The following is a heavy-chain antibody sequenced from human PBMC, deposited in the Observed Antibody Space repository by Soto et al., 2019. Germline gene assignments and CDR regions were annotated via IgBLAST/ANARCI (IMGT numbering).Heavy chain of an antibody. V-gene: IGHV4-30-2*01. D-gene: IGHD3-10*01. CDR1: GGSIRWGDFS. Sequence: SETLSLTCVVSGGSIRWGDFSGTGSRQPPGKGLEWVGYIYRSGSNYYNPSLKSPVSISLDKSKNQFSLNLTSVTAADTAVYYCARGKTNYFFDLWGQGHLVTVSS. J-gene: IGHJ4*02. CDR3: ARGKTNYFFDL. CDR2: IYRSGSN.